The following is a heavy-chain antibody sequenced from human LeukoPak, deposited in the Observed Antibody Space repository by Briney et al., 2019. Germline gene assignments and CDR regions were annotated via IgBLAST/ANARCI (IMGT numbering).Heavy chain of an antibody. V-gene: IGHV3-53*01. J-gene: IGHJ4*02. CDR2: IYSGGST. D-gene: IGHD2-15*01. CDR1: GFTVSSNS. CDR3: VCSYFDY. Sequence: GGSLRLSCTASGFTVSSNSMSWVRQAPGKGLEWVSVIYSGGSTYYADSVKGRFTISRDNSKNTLYLQMNSLRAEDTAVYYCVCSYFDYWGQGTLVTVSS.